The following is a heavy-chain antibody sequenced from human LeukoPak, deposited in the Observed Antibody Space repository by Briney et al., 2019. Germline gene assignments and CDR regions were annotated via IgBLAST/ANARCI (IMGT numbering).Heavy chain of an antibody. V-gene: IGHV3-11*05. J-gene: IGHJ4*02. CDR3: ARAHSVYCGGDCRDFDY. CDR2: ISSSSSYT. Sequence: GGSLRLSCAASGFTFSDYYMSWIRQAPGKGLEWVSYISSSSSYTNYADSVKGRFTISRDNAKNSLYLRMNSLRAEDTAVYYCARAHSVYCGGDCRDFDYWGQGTLVTVSS. D-gene: IGHD2-21*02. CDR1: GFTFSDYY.